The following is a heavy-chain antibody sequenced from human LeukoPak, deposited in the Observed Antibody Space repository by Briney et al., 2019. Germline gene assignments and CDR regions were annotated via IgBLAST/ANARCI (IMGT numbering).Heavy chain of an antibody. V-gene: IGHV3-23*01. J-gene: IGHJ4*02. D-gene: IGHD4-17*01. CDR1: GFTSSSYA. CDR3: AKISSVTANFDC. Sequence: GGSLRLSCAASGFTSSSYAMSWVRQAPGKGLEWVSVISGSGGSTFYADSVKGRFTISRDNSKNTLYLQMNSLRAEDTAVYYCAKISSVTANFDCWGQGTLVTISS. CDR2: ISGSGGST.